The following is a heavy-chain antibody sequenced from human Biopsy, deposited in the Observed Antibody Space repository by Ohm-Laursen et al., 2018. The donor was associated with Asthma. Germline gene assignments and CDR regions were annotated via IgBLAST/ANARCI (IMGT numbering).Heavy chain of an antibody. D-gene: IGHD2-2*01. CDR1: GGTFNTYV. J-gene: IGHJ4*02. CDR2: INPVFGTT. CDR3: ARKAGSCISRTCYSLDF. V-gene: IGHV1-69*13. Sequence: SGKVSCKSLGGTFNTYVIGWVRQAPGQGLEWMGGINPVFGTTTYPQKFQDRVTITADDSTSTVYMELSSLRSEDTAVYYCARKAGSCISRTCYSLDFWGQGTLVTVSS.